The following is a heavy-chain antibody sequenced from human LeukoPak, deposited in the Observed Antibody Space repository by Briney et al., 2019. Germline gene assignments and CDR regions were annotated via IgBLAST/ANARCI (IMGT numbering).Heavy chain of an antibody. J-gene: IGHJ4*02. D-gene: IGHD4-17*01. CDR2: IKSKTDGGTT. Sequence: GGSLRLSCAASGFTFSNAWMSWVRQAPGKGLEWVGRIKSKTDGGTTDYAAPVKGRFTISRDDSKNTLYLQMNSLRDEDTAVYYCARDRDYAFDYWGQGTLVTVSS. CDR1: GFTFSNAW. CDR3: ARDRDYAFDY. V-gene: IGHV3-15*01.